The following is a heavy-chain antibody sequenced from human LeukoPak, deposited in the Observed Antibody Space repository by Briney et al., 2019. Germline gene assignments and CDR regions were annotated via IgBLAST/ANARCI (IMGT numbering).Heavy chain of an antibody. Sequence: GGSLRLSCVVSGLTFSDYWMSWVRQAPGKGLEWVGNIKQDGSETYYGDSVKGRFTISRDNAKKSLYLQMNNLRAEDTAVYYCARHLTFFGYWGQGALVSVSS. CDR3: ARHLTFFGY. J-gene: IGHJ4*02. CDR2: IKQDGSET. CDR1: GLTFSDYW. D-gene: IGHD4/OR15-4a*01. V-gene: IGHV3-7*01.